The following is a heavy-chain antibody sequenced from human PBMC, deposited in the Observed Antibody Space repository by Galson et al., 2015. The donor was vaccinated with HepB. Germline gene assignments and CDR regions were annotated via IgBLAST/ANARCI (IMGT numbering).Heavy chain of an antibody. V-gene: IGHV1-18*04. D-gene: IGHD4-11*01. CDR1: GYPFTSYA. CDR3: ARVHYNNYVDY. CDR2: ISAHSGNG. Sequence: SVKVSCKASGYPFTSYAISWVRQAPGQGLEWLGWISAHSGNGQYARKLQGRVTMTTDTLTHTTYMELRNLRSDDTALYYCARVHYNNYVDYWGPGTLVTVSS. J-gene: IGHJ4*02.